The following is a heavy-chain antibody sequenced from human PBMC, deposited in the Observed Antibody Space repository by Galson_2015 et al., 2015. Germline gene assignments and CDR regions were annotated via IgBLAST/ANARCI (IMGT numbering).Heavy chain of an antibody. CDR3: ARDGGISLARSKVDAFDI. D-gene: IGHD6-19*01. Sequence: CAISGDSVSSSSAAWNWIRQSPSRGLEWLGGTYYRSRWYHDYAPFVKSRIIINAGTSRNQFFLQLSSVTPEDTAVYYCARDGGISLARSKVDAFDIWGQGTMVTVSS. V-gene: IGHV6-1*01. CDR2: TYYRSRWYH. CDR1: GDSVSSSSAA. J-gene: IGHJ3*02.